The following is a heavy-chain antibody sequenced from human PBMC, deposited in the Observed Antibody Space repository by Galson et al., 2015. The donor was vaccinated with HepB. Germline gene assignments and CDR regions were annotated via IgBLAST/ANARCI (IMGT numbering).Heavy chain of an antibody. CDR2: ISHDGSNI. CDR1: GLTFSSYG. Sequence: SLRLSCAASGLTFSSYGMHWVRQAPGKGPEWVAVISHDGSNIHYADSVTGRFTISRDDPKNTLYLQMNSLRVDDTAVYYCAKDSGYCISTTCREYFQHWGQGTLVTVSS. J-gene: IGHJ1*01. D-gene: IGHD2-2*03. V-gene: IGHV3-30*18. CDR3: AKDSGYCISTTCREYFQH.